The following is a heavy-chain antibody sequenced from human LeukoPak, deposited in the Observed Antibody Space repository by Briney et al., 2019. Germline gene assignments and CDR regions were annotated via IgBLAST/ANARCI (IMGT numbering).Heavy chain of an antibody. CDR3: ARVFARGGEITGSYYYY. CDR2: IIPLFGTA. D-gene: IGHD3-10*01. Sequence: SVKVSCKASGGTFSTYAVNWMRQAPGQGLEWMGGIIPLFGTANYAQKFRGRVTITTDESTSTAYMELSSLRSEDTAISYCARVFARGGEITGSYYYYWGQGTLVTVSS. J-gene: IGHJ4*02. CDR1: GGTFSTYA. V-gene: IGHV1-69*05.